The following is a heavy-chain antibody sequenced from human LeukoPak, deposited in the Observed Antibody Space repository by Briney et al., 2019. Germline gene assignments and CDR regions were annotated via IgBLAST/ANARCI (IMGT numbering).Heavy chain of an antibody. CDR3: ARGSGGSYWAVDY. V-gene: IGHV3-21*01. CDR2: ISSSSSYI. Sequence: GGSLRLSCAASGFTSSSYSMNWVRQAPGKGLEWVSSISSSSSYIYYADSVKGRFTISRDNAKNSLYLQMNSLRAEDTAVYYCARGSGGSYWAVDYWGQGTLVTVSS. CDR1: GFTSSSYS. D-gene: IGHD2-15*01. J-gene: IGHJ4*02.